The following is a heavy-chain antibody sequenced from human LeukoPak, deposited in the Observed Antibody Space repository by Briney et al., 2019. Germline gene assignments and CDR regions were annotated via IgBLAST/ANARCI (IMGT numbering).Heavy chain of an antibody. Sequence: GGSLRLSCAASRFTFSSYWMHWVRQAPGKGLVWVSRINGDGSTTEYADSVKGRFTISRDNAKNTLYLQMNSLRAEDTAVYYCARELDSPGGDAFDIWGQGTMVTVSS. CDR3: ARELDSPGGDAFDI. V-gene: IGHV3-74*03. CDR2: INGDGSTT. D-gene: IGHD2-2*03. J-gene: IGHJ3*02. CDR1: RFTFSSYW.